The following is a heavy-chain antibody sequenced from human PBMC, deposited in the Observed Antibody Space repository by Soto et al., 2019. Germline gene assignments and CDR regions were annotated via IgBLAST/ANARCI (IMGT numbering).Heavy chain of an antibody. Sequence: QPGGSLRLSCAASGFTFSSYAMSWVRQAPGKGLEWVSAISGSGGSTYYADSVKGRFTISRDNSKNTLYLQMNSLRAEDTAVYYCAKHDGYCSGGSCNPVYYYGMDVWGQGTTVTVSS. D-gene: IGHD2-15*01. J-gene: IGHJ6*02. CDR3: AKHDGYCSGGSCNPVYYYGMDV. CDR2: ISGSGGST. V-gene: IGHV3-23*01. CDR1: GFTFSSYA.